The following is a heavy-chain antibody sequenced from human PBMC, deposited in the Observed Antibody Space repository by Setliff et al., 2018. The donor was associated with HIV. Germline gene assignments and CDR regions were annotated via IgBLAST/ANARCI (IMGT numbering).Heavy chain of an antibody. D-gene: IGHD1-26*01. CDR2: FDPELGET. V-gene: IGHV1-24*01. CDR1: GYTLTKLS. J-gene: IGHJ4*02. Sequence: ASVKVSCKVSGYTLTKLSMHWVRQAPEKGLEWMGGFDPELGETFFAQNFRGRLTMTQDTSTDTAYMELTSLRSDDTAMYYCSTDNREGVGTPYYFDYWGQGTQVTVSS. CDR3: STDNREGVGTPYYFDY.